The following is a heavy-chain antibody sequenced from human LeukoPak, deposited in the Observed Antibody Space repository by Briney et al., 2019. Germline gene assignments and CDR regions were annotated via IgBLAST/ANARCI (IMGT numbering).Heavy chain of an antibody. Sequence: GGSLRLSCAGSGFSVSDNYMTWVRQAPGKGPEWVSVTYSSGTTSSSDSVEDRFTISTDSANNTIYLQMNSLRTADAAVYYYGEEGGLGYGSTTSCAFAHWGWGKLVTVSS. V-gene: IGHV3-53*01. CDR2: TYSSGTT. D-gene: IGHD2-2*01. CDR3: GEEGGLGYGSTTSCAFAH. CDR1: GFSVSDNY. J-gene: IGHJ4*02.